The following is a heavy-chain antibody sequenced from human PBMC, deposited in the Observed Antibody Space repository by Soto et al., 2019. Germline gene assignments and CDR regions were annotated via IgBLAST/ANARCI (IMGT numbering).Heavy chain of an antibody. V-gene: IGHV4-30-2*01. CDR3: ARAPRREMATSSGFDY. CDR1: GGSISSGGYS. Sequence: SETLSLTCAVSGGSISSGGYSWSWIRQPPGKGLEWIGYIYHSGSTYYNPSLKSRVTKSVDRSKNQFSLKLSSVTAADTAVYYCARAPRREMATSSGFDYWGQEPWSPSPQ. D-gene: IGHD5-12*01. CDR2: IYHSGST. J-gene: IGHJ4*01.